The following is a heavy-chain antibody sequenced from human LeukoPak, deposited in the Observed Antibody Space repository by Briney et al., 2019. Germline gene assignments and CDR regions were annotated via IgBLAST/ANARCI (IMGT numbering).Heavy chain of an antibody. D-gene: IGHD2-2*01. CDR3: ARGDQYQLLSVPRFDP. Sequence: SVKVSCKASGGTFSSYAISWVRQAPGQGLEWMGGIIPIFGTANYAQKFQGRVTITADESTSTAYMELSSLRSEGTGVYYCARGDQYQLLSVPRFDPWGQGTLVTVSS. J-gene: IGHJ5*02. CDR1: GGTFSSYA. V-gene: IGHV1-69*13. CDR2: IIPIFGTA.